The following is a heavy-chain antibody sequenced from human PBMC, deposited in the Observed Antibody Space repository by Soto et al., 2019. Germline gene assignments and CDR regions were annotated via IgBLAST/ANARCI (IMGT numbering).Heavy chain of an antibody. CDR3: ARADPFGWYSSSSRGNWFDP. D-gene: IGHD6-6*01. CDR2: IYWNDDK. J-gene: IGHJ5*02. Sequence: SGPTLVNPTQTLTLTCTFSGFSLSTSGVGGGWIRQPPGKALEWLALIYWNDDKRYSPSLKSRLTITKDTSKNQVVLTMTNMDPVDTATYYCARADPFGWYSSSSRGNWFDPWGQGTLVTVSS. V-gene: IGHV2-5*01. CDR1: GFSLSTSGVG.